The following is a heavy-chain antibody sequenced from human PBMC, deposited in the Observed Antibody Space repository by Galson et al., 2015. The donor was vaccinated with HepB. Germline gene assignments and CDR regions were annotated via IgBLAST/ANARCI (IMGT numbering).Heavy chain of an antibody. CDR3: AREERGYSYGSPGDY. D-gene: IGHD5-18*01. CDR1: GFTFSTYA. Sequence: SLRLSCAASGFTFSTYAMHWVRQAPGKGLEWVAVISYDGSNKYYADSVKGRFTISRDNSKNTLYLQMNSLRAEDTAVYYCAREERGYSYGSPGDYWGQGTLVTVSS. CDR2: ISYDGSNK. J-gene: IGHJ4*02. V-gene: IGHV3-30-3*01.